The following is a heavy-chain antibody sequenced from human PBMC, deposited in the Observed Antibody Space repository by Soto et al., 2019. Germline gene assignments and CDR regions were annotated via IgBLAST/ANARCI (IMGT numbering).Heavy chain of an antibody. D-gene: IGHD3-22*01. CDR1: GFTFSSYG. CDR3: ARPTAVYDSSGYYYFDY. CDR2: IWYDGSNK. J-gene: IGHJ4*02. Sequence: QVQLVESGGGVVQPGRSLRLSCAASGFTFSSYGMHWVRQAPGKGLEWVAVIWYDGSNKYYADSVKGRFTISRDNSKNTVYLQMNSLRAEDTAVYYCARPTAVYDSSGYYYFDYWGQGTLVTVSS. V-gene: IGHV3-33*01.